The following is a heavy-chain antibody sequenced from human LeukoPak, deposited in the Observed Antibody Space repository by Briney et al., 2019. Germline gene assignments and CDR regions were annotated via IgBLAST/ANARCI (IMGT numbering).Heavy chain of an antibody. D-gene: IGHD3-10*01. CDR1: GGSFSGYY. CDR2: INHSGST. CDR3: ARVSGSGSYSDY. J-gene: IGHJ4*02. V-gene: IGHV4-34*01. Sequence: SETLSLTCAVYGGSFSGYYWSWIRQPPGKGLEWIGEINHSGSTNYNPSLKCRVTISVDTSKNQFSLNLSSVTAADTAVYYCARVSGSGSYSDYWGQGTLVTVSS.